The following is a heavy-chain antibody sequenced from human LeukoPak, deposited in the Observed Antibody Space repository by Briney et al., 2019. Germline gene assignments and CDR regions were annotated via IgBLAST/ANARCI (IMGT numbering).Heavy chain of an antibody. Sequence: ASVKVSCKASGFTFTDYYMHWARQAPGQGLEWMGWINSNTGATNYAQNFQGRVTMTRDTSISTAYMDLSRLTSDDTAMYYCVRDVTRGGFWGRGTLVTVSS. D-gene: IGHD3-16*01. V-gene: IGHV1-2*02. J-gene: IGHJ4*02. CDR3: VRDVTRGGF. CDR2: INSNTGAT. CDR1: GFTFTDYY.